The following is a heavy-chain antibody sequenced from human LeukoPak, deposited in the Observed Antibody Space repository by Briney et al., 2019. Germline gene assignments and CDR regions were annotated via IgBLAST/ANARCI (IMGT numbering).Heavy chain of an antibody. J-gene: IGHJ6*03. CDR1: GVTFSSYG. V-gene: IGHV3-30*02. D-gene: IGHD3-22*01. CDR2: IRYDGSNK. Sequence: PGGSLRLSCAASGVTFSSYGMHWVRQAPGKGLEWVAFIRYDGSNKYYADSVKGRFTISRDNSKNTLYLQMNSLRAEDTAVYYCAKDGDYYDSSGYYYAHYYYYMDVWGKGTTVTVSS. CDR3: AKDGDYYDSSGYYYAHYYYYMDV.